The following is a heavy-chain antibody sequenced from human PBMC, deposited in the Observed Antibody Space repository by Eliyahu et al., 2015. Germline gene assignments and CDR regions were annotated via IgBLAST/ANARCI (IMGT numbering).Heavy chain of an antibody. J-gene: IGHJ4*02. V-gene: IGHV4-39*01. CDR2: IYYSGXT. Sequence: QLQLQESGPGLVKPSETLSLXCTVSGCSXSSSXYXWGWIRXPPGKGLEWIGSIYYSGXTYYNPSLKSRVTISVDTSKNQFSLKLSSVTAADTAVYYCARSVPGQPHENYYDNDEPLPFDYWGQGTLVTVSS. CDR1: GCSXSSSXYX. CDR3: ARSVPGQPHENYYDNDEPLPFDY. D-gene: IGHD3-22*01.